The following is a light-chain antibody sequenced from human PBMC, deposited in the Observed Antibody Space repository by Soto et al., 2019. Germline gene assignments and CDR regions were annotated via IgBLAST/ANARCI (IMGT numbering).Light chain of an antibody. Sequence: DIVLTQSPGTLSLSPGARATLSCRASQSVSSSYFAWYQQKPGQAPRLLIYGASSRATGIPDRFSGSWSGTAVTITISRLETEDFEVYYCQQYGRSPWTFGQGTKVDIK. CDR2: GAS. CDR3: QQYGRSPWT. V-gene: IGKV3-20*01. J-gene: IGKJ1*01. CDR1: QSVSSSY.